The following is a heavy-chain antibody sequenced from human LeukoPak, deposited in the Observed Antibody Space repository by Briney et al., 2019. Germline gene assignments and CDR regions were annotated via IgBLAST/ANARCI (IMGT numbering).Heavy chain of an antibody. D-gene: IGHD6-19*01. V-gene: IGHV3-49*04. CDR2: IRSKAYGGTT. CDR3: TRVGSSGWYGGDYFDY. J-gene: IGHJ4*02. Sequence: GRSLRLSCTASGFTFGDYAMSWVRQDRGTGQVWEGFIRSKAYGGTTEYAASVKGRFTISRDDSKSIAYLQMNSLKTEDTAVYYCTRVGSSGWYGGDYFDYWGQGTLVTVSS. CDR1: GFTFGDYA.